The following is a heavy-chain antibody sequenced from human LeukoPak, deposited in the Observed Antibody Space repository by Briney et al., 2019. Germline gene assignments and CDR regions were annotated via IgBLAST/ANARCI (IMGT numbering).Heavy chain of an antibody. Sequence: PGGSLRLSCAASGFTFSSYGMHWVRQAPGKGLEWVAFIRYDGSNKYYADSVKGRFTISRDNSKNSLYLQMNSLRAEDTAVYYCARAPLGYSYGSFDYWGQGTLVTVSS. CDR2: IRYDGSNK. J-gene: IGHJ4*02. V-gene: IGHV3-30*02. CDR3: ARAPLGYSYGSFDY. CDR1: GFTFSSYG. D-gene: IGHD5-18*01.